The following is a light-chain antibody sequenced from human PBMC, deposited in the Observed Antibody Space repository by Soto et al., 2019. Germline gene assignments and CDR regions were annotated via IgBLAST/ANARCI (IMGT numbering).Light chain of an antibody. Sequence: DVQMTQSPSSLSASVGDRVTITCRASRVIGGYLAWYQQKSGKVPKLLIYPASTLQSGVSSRFSGSGSGTDFTLTISSLQPEDVATYYCQKYNSAPRTVGQGTKVEI. CDR2: PAS. CDR3: QKYNSAPRT. CDR1: RVIGGY. V-gene: IGKV1-27*01. J-gene: IGKJ1*01.